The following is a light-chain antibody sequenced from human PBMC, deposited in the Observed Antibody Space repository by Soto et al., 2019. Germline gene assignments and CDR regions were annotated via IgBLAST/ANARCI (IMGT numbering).Light chain of an antibody. CDR3: QYYNSWPPERT. CDR1: QSVSSN. V-gene: IGKV3-15*01. CDR2: GAS. Sequence: EMVMTQSPASLSVSPGDRATLSCRASQSVSSNLAWYQQKPGQAPRLLIYGASTRATGIPARFSGSGSGTEFNLTISSLQSEDFAVYYCQYYNSWPPERTFGQGTKVEIK. J-gene: IGKJ1*01.